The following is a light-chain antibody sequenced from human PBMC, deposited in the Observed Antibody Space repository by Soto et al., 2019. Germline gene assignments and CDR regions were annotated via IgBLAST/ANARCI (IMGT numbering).Light chain of an antibody. V-gene: IGKV1-8*01. CDR2: AAS. J-gene: IGKJ4*01. CDR1: QVISGN. CDR3: QQYYSYPLT. Sequence: AIRMTHSPSSLSASPGERFPTPFRRSQVISGNLAWYQKKPGKAPKLLIYAASTLQSGVPSRFSGSGSGTDFTLTISCLQSEDFATYYCQQYYSYPLTFGGGTKVEIK.